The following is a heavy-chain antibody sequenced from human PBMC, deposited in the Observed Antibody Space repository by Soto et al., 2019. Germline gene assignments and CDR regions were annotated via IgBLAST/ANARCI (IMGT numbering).Heavy chain of an antibody. D-gene: IGHD4-17*01. CDR3: AKGATDYGDYDDYYYYMDV. Sequence: GGSLRLSCAASGFTFDDYAMHWVRQAPGKGLEWVSGISWNSGSIGYADSVKGRFTISRDNAKNSLYLQMNSLRAEDTALYYCAKGATDYGDYDDYYYYMDVWGKGTTVTVSS. CDR2: ISWNSGSI. V-gene: IGHV3-9*01. J-gene: IGHJ6*03. CDR1: GFTFDDYA.